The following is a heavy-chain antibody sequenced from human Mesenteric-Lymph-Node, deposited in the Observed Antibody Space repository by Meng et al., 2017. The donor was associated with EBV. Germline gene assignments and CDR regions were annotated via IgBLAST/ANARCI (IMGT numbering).Heavy chain of an antibody. CDR2: VSVYCGDT. D-gene: IGHD5-12*01. V-gene: IGHV1-18*03. CDR1: GYIFTTYV. CDR3: ERDLGYIGYDYSY. J-gene: IGHJ4*02. Sequence: GQGVQSGAGVKNPGAPVEVSCKAPGYIFTTYVINWVRQSPGKGLDWMGWVSVYCGDTNNARKFKAGASMTTATSSSTSYMELTSLRTDDMAIYYCERDLGYIGYDYSYWGQGTLVTVSS.